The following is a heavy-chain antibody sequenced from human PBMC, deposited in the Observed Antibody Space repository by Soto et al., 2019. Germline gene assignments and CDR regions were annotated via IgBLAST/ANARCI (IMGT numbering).Heavy chain of an antibody. CDR2: IYHSGST. V-gene: IGHV4-30-2*01. J-gene: IGHJ4*02. CDR3: ARTDSVSIFDY. Sequence: SETLSLTCAVSGGSVSSGGYSWSWIRQPPGKGLEWIGNIYHSGSTYYNPSLKSRVTISVDRSKNQFSLKLNSVTAADTAVYYCARTDSVSIFDYWGQGTLVTVSS. CDR1: GGSVSSGGYS. D-gene: IGHD1-26*01.